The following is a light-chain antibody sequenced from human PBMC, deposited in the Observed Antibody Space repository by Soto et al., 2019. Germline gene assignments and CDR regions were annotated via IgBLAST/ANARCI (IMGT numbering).Light chain of an antibody. Sequence: DVVMTQSPLSLPVTPGETASISCRSSQSLLHTNGYNYVDWYLQEPGQSPQLVIYLGSSRASGVPDRFSGSESGSGFTLKIRRLEAEDVGVYYCMQALISRMYTFGQWTKLEIK. V-gene: IGKV2-28*01. J-gene: IGKJ2*01. CDR3: MQALISRMYT. CDR2: LGS. CDR1: QSLLHTNGYNY.